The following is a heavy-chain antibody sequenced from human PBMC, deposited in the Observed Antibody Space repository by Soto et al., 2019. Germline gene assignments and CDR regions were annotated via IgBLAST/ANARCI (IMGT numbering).Heavy chain of an antibody. CDR1: GGSISSGDYY. J-gene: IGHJ4*02. CDR2: IFYSGST. Sequence: QVQLQESGPGLVKPSQTLSLTCTVSGGSISSGDYYWSWIRQPPGKGLEWIGYIFYSGSTYYNSSXKSRLTISVXPXXXQXXLKLSSVTAADTAVYYCARDSRYCTNGVCYKFLDYWGQGTLVTVSS. V-gene: IGHV4-30-4*01. CDR3: ARDSRYCTNGVCYKFLDY. D-gene: IGHD2-8*01.